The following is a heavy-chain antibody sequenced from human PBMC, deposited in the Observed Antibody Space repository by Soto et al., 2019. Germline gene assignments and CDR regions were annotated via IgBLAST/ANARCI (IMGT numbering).Heavy chain of an antibody. D-gene: IGHD3-16*02. J-gene: IGHJ5*02. CDR2: IIPLFGTT. Sequence: QVQLVQSGAEVKKPGSSMKLSCTASGGTFSNYALNWVRQAPGQGLEWMGEIIPLFGTTRYAQKFQGRVTFIADESTTTVYMELSSLRSEDTAVYYCAKSRPPIGYNWFDPWGQGTLVTVSS. V-gene: IGHV1-69*12. CDR1: GGTFSNYA. CDR3: AKSRPPIGYNWFDP.